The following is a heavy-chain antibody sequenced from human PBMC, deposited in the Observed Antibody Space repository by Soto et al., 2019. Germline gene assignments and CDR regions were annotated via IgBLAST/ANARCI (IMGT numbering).Heavy chain of an antibody. Sequence: SETLSLTCTVSGGSISSSTYYWGWIRQPPGKGLEWIGSIYYSGSTYYNPSLKSRVTISVDTSNNQFSLKLISVTAADTAVYYCARLMNDFDNYFFDNWGQGTLVTVS. V-gene: IGHV4-39*01. CDR1: GGSISSSTYY. CDR3: ARLMNDFDNYFFDN. CDR2: IYYSGST. J-gene: IGHJ4*02. D-gene: IGHD3-9*01.